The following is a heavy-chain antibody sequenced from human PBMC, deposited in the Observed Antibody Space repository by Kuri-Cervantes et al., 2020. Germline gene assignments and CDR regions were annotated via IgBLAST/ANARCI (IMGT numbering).Heavy chain of an antibody. CDR1: GFTFSSYA. Sequence: GGSLRLSCAASGFTFSSYAMSWVRQAPGKGLEWVSAISGSGGSTYYADTVKGWFTISRDNSKNPLYLQMNRLRAEDTAVYYCAKDEYYDFWSGYGGGYFDYWGQGTLVTVSS. V-gene: IGHV3-23*01. CDR3: AKDEYYDFWSGYGGGYFDY. D-gene: IGHD3-3*01. J-gene: IGHJ4*02. CDR2: ISGSGGST.